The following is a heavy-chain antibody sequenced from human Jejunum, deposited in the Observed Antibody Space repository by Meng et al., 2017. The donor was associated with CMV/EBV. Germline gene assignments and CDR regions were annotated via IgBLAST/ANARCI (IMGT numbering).Heavy chain of an antibody. V-gene: IGHV3-7*01. J-gene: IGHJ4*01. Sequence: RLSCAASGFTFNRCWMTWVRQAPGKGLEWVANINQDGSEKNYVDSVKGRFTITRDNAENSLYLQMNSLRAEDTAVYYCGDPPSDYWGHGTKVTVSS. CDR1: GFTFNRCW. CDR3: GDPPSDY. CDR2: INQDGSEK.